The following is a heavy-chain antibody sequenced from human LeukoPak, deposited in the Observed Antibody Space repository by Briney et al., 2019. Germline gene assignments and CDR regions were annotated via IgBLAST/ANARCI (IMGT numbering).Heavy chain of an antibody. D-gene: IGHD6-19*01. CDR2: INSDGSST. CDR3: ARDPTDYSSGHREYDY. V-gene: IGHV3-74*01. Sequence: GGSLRLSCAASGFTFSSYWMHWVRQAPGKGLVWVSRINSDGSSTSYADSVKGRFTISRDDAKNTLYLQMNSLRAEDTAVYYCARDPTDYSSGHREYDYWGQGTLVTVSS. CDR1: GFTFSSYW. J-gene: IGHJ4*02.